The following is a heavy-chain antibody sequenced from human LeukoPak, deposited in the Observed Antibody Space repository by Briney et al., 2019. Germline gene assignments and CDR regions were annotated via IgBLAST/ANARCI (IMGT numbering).Heavy chain of an antibody. V-gene: IGHV3-21*01. J-gene: IGHJ6*02. D-gene: IGHD2-2*01. CDR2: ISSSSSYI. CDR1: GFTFSGYP. Sequence: GSLRLSCAASGFTFSGYPIHWVRQAPGKGLEWVSSISSSSSYIYYADSVKGRFTISRDNAKNSLYLQMNSLRAEDTAVYYCARDPDIVVVPAAYYYGMDVWGQGTTVTVSS. CDR3: ARDPDIVVVPAAYYYGMDV.